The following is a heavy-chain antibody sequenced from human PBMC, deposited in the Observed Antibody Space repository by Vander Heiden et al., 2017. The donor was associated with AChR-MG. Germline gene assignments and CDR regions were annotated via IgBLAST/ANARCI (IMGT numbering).Heavy chain of an antibody. Sequence: QVQLVESGGGLVKPGGSLRLSCAASGFTFSDYYMSWIRQAPGKGLEWVSYISSSGSKIYYADAVKGRFTISRDNAKNSMYLQMKRMRAEDTAVYYFAIDHDNWNYGLDTWGQGTLVTVSS. CDR3: AIDHDNWNYGLDT. CDR2: ISSSGSKI. J-gene: IGHJ5*02. D-gene: IGHD1-7*01. CDR1: GFTFSDYY. V-gene: IGHV3-11*01.